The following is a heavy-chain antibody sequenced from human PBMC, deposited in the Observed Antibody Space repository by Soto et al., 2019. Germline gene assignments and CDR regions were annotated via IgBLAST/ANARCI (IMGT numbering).Heavy chain of an antibody. Sequence: TSETLSLTCTVSGGSISSYYWSWIRQPPGKGLEWIGYIYYSGSTNYNPSLKSRVTISVDTSKNQFSLKLSSVTAADTAVYYCAREGTEGSSGWGVYYYYMDVWGKGTTVTVSS. CDR1: GGSISSYY. J-gene: IGHJ6*03. V-gene: IGHV4-59*01. CDR2: IYYSGST. D-gene: IGHD6-19*01. CDR3: AREGTEGSSGWGVYYYYMDV.